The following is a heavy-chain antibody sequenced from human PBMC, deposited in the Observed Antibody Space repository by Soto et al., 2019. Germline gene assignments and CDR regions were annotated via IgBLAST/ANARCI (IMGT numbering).Heavy chain of an antibody. CDR2: ISYDGSNN. CDR3: ARDKRDLRFLEWSYYFDY. J-gene: IGHJ4*02. CDR1: GFTFSSYA. D-gene: IGHD3-3*01. V-gene: IGHV3-30-3*01. Sequence: QVPLVESGGGVVQPGRSLRLSCAASGFTFSSYAMHWVRQAPGKGLEWVAVISYDGSNNYYADSVKGRFTISGDNSKNTLYLQMNSLRAEDTAVYYCARDKRDLRFLEWSYYFDYWGQGTLVTVSS.